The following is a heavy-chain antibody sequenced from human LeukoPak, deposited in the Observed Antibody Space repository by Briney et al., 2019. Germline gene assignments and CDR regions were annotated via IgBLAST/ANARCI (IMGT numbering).Heavy chain of an antibody. Sequence: GGSLRLSCAASGFTFCSYSMNWVRQAPGKGLEWVSSISSSSSYIYYADSVKGRFTISRDNAKNSLYLQMNSLRVEDTAVYYCATYSTRNAREFQSWGQGTLVTVSS. CDR2: ISSSSSYI. V-gene: IGHV3-21*01. D-gene: IGHD4-11*01. CDR1: GFTFCSYS. CDR3: ATYSTRNAREFQS. J-gene: IGHJ1*01.